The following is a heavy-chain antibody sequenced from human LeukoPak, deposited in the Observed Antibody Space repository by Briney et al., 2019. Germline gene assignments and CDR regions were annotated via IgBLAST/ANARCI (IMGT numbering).Heavy chain of an antibody. CDR3: ARQRGDILTGYYMPRGFDY. CDR1: GFTFSSYS. V-gene: IGHV3-21*01. D-gene: IGHD3-9*01. CDR2: ISSSSSYI. Sequence: GGSLRLSCAASGFTFSSYSMNWVRQAPGKGLEWVSSISSSSSYIYYADSVKGRFTISRDNAKNSLYLQMNSLRAEDTAVYYCARQRGDILTGYYMPRGFDYWGQGTLVTVSS. J-gene: IGHJ4*02.